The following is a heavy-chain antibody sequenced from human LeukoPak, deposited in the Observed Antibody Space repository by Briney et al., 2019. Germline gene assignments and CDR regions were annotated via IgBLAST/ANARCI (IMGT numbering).Heavy chain of an antibody. CDR1: GYTFTGYY. D-gene: IGHD5-24*01. J-gene: IGHJ6*02. V-gene: IGHV1-2*02. Sequence: SVKVSCKASGYTFTGYYMHWVRQAPGQGLEWMGWINPNSGGTNYAQKFQGRVTMTRDTSISTAYMELSRLRSEDTAVYYCARDSEMATIPPSYYYYGMDVWGQGTTVTVSS. CDR3: ARDSEMATIPPSYYYYGMDV. CDR2: INPNSGGT.